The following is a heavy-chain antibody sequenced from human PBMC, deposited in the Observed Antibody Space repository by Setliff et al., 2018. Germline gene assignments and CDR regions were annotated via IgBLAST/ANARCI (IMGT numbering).Heavy chain of an antibody. D-gene: IGHD2-2*01. CDR2: IIPIFRTA. Sequence: SVKVSCKASGGTFSNYAITWVRQAPGQGLEWMGGIIPIFRTANYAQKFQGRVTITTDESTSTAYMELSSLRSEDTAVYYCARGVPAATNLESYGMDVWGQGTTVTVSS. V-gene: IGHV1-69*05. J-gene: IGHJ6*02. CDR3: ARGVPAATNLESYGMDV. CDR1: GGTFSNYA.